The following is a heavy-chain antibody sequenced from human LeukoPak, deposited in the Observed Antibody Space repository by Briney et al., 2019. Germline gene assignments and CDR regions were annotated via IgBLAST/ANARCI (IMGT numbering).Heavy chain of an antibody. V-gene: IGHV4-34*01. CDR1: GGSFSGYY. CDR3: ARTTEGGYTYGYFYYYYMDV. CDR2: INHSGST. Sequence: SETLSLTCAVYGGSFSGYYWSWIRQPPGKGREWIGEINHSGSTNYNPSLKSRVSISVHTSKNQFSLKPTSVTAADTAVYYCARTTEGGYTYGYFYYYYMDVWGKGTTVTISS. D-gene: IGHD5-18*01. J-gene: IGHJ6*03.